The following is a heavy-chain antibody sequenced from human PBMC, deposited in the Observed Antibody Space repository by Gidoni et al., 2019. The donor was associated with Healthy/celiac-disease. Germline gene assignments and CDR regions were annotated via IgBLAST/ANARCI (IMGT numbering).Heavy chain of an antibody. CDR3: AGALGYCSSTSCWDAFDI. D-gene: IGHD2-2*01. Sequence: QVQLQQWGAGLLKPSETLSLTCAVYGGSFSGYYWSWIRQPPGKGLEWIGEINHSGSTNYNPSLKSRVTISVDTSKNQFSLKLSSVTAADTAVYYCAGALGYCSSTSCWDAFDIWGQGTMVTVSS. CDR1: GGSFSGYY. CDR2: INHSGST. J-gene: IGHJ3*02. V-gene: IGHV4-34*01.